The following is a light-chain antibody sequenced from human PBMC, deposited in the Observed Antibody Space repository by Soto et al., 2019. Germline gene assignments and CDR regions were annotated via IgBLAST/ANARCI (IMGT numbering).Light chain of an antibody. CDR3: QQRSNWPPIT. CDR1: QSVDWY. Sequence: EIVLTQSPATLYLSPGDRATLSCRASQSVDWYVAWYQQKPGQAPRLLIYDALKRATGTPDRFSGGGSGADFTLIISRLEPEDFAVYYCQQRSNWPPITFGPGTKVDLK. V-gene: IGKV3-11*01. CDR2: DAL. J-gene: IGKJ3*01.